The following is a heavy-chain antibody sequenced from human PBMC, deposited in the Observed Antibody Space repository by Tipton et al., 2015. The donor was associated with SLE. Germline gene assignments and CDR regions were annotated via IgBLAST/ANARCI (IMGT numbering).Heavy chain of an antibody. D-gene: IGHD3-22*01. CDR3: ATGPKDYDKSGYYRYFDL. J-gene: IGHJ2*01. CDR2: IKSNAYGGTT. CDR1: GFTFGDYV. V-gene: IGHV3-49*03. Sequence: SLRLSCTTSGFTFGDYVMNWIRQAPGKGPEWLGFIKSNAYGGTTEYAASVKGRCSISRDDSERIAYLQVSSLKTEDTAVYYCATGPKDYDKSGYYRYFDLWGRGTLVTVSS.